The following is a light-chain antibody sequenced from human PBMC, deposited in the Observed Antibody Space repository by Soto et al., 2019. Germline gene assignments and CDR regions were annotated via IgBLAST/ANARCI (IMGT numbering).Light chain of an antibody. J-gene: IGLJ1*01. CDR2: EVT. CDR3: SSYTSSSTV. CDR1: SSDGDDYKD. Sequence: QSALTQPASVSGSPGQSITISCTGTSSDGDDYKDVSWYQQHPGKAPKLMIYEVTYRPSGVSNRFSGSKSGNTASLTISGLQAEDEADYCCSSYTSSSTVFGTGTKLTVL. V-gene: IGLV2-14*01.